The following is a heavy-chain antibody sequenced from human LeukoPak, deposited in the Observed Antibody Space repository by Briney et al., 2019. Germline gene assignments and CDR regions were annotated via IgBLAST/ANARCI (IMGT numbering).Heavy chain of an antibody. D-gene: IGHD3-16*01. CDR2: IYYSGST. CDR3: ARVWGWRYYMDV. J-gene: IGHJ6*03. CDR1: GGSISSYY. V-gene: IGHV4-59*01. Sequence: PSETLSLTCTVSGGSISSYYWSWIRQPPGKGLEWIGYIYYSGSTNYNPSLKSRVTISVDTSKNQFSLKLSSVTAADTAVYYCARVWGWRYYMDVWGKGTTVTVSS.